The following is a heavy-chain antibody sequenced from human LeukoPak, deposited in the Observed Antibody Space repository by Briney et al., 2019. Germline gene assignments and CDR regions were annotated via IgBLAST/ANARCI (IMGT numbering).Heavy chain of an antibody. Sequence: GGSLRLSCAASGFSFRNYWMSWVRQAPGTGLEWVANIKQDGSDRNYVTSVRGRFTISRDNAESSLYLQMNSLRAEDTAVYYCVRNLAVAGTCFDSWGQGTLVTVSS. CDR2: IKQDGSDR. V-gene: IGHV3-7*03. CDR1: GFSFRNYW. J-gene: IGHJ4*02. D-gene: IGHD6-19*01. CDR3: VRNLAVAGTCFDS.